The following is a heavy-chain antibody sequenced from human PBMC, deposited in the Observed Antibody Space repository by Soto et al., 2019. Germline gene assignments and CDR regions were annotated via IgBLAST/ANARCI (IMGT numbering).Heavy chain of an antibody. CDR1: GFTFSVYY. V-gene: IGHV3-74*01. CDR3: ARGLYGDSVGYDH. J-gene: IGHJ4*02. CDR2: IKTDGSSA. Sequence: EVQVVESGGGSVQPGGSLRLSCAASGFTFSVYYMHWIRQVPGKGLSWVCRIKTDGSSADYADSVKGRFTISRDNAKNTLSLLMNSLTVEDTAVYYCARGLYGDSVGYDHWGQGALVTVSS. D-gene: IGHD4-17*01.